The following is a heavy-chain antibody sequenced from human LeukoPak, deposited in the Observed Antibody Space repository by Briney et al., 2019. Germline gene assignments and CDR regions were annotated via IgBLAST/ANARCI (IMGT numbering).Heavy chain of an antibody. V-gene: IGHV3-30*02. Sequence: GGSLRLSCAASGFTFSSYGMHWVRQAPGKGLEWVAFIRYDGSNKYYADSVKGRFTISRDNSKNTLYLQMNSLRAEDTAVYYCALTVYGSGSYWDYWGQGTLVTVSS. CDR2: IRYDGSNK. CDR1: GFTFSSYG. J-gene: IGHJ4*02. CDR3: ALTVYGSGSYWDY. D-gene: IGHD3-10*01.